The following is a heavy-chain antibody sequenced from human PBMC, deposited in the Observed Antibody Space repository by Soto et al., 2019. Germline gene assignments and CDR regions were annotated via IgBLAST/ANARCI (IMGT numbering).Heavy chain of an antibody. V-gene: IGHV3-23*01. CDR3: AKPQWELLD. CDR2: ISGSGDST. D-gene: IGHD1-26*01. CDR1: VFTFISYT. Sequence: GWSLRLSCASSVFTFISYTMTWVRQAPGKGLEWVSAISGSGDSTYYADSVKGRFTISRDNSKNTLYLQMNSLRAEDTAFYYCAKPQWELLDWGQGTLVTVSS. J-gene: IGHJ4*02.